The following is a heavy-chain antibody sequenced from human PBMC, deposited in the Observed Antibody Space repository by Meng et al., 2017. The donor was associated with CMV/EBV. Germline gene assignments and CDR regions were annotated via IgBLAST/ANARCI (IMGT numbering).Heavy chain of an antibody. V-gene: IGHV4-34*01. CDR3: AIYFYDYAMAV. Sequence: SETLSLTCAVYGGSFSGYYWSWIRQPPGKGLEWIGEINHSGSTNYNPSLKSRVTISVDTSKNQFSLRLSSVTAADTAVYYCAIYFYDYAMAVWGQGTTVPVSS. CDR2: INHSGST. J-gene: IGHJ6*02. CDR1: GGSFSGYY.